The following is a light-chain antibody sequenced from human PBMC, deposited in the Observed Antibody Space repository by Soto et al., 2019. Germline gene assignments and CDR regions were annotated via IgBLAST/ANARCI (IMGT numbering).Light chain of an antibody. CDR1: QSVSSQ. V-gene: IGKV3-11*01. J-gene: IGKJ4*01. CDR3: QQRSNWPPVT. Sequence: ELVLTQSASTLSLSPGERATLSCGASQSVSSQLAWYQQKPVQAPRLLXLDASDRATGIPARFSGSGSGTNFSLTISSLEHDDFAVYYCQQRSNWPPVTFGGGTKVDIK. CDR2: DAS.